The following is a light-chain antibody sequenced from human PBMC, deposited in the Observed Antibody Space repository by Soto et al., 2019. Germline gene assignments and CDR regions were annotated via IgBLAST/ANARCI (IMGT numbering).Light chain of an antibody. CDR3: QQYNNWPPVT. CDR1: QSVSNN. CDR2: GAS. Sequence: EIVLTQSPRTLALSPRESDTLSSRASQSVSNNLARYQQKPGQPTRLIIYGASTRANGIPARFSGSGSGTEFTLTFRSLQSEDFAAYYCQQYNNWPPVTFGQGTKV. J-gene: IGKJ1*01. V-gene: IGKV3-15*01.